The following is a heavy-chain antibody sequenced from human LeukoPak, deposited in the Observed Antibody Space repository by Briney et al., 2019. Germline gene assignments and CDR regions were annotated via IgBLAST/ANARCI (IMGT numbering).Heavy chain of an antibody. CDR3: ARTLGYCTSTSCYTGDPYSMDV. CDR2: IYHTGIT. CDR1: GGSISSNNW. V-gene: IGHV4-4*02. Sequence: SGTLSLTCAVSGGSISSNNWWSWVRQPPGKGLEWIGEIYHTGITNYNPSLKSRVTISVDKSKNQLPLKLSSVTAADTAVYYCARTLGYCTSTSCYTGDPYSMDVWGQGTTVTVSS. D-gene: IGHD2-2*02. J-gene: IGHJ6*03.